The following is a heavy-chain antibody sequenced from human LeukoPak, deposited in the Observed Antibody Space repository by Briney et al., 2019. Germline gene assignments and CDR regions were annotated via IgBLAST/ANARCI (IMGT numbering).Heavy chain of an antibody. J-gene: IGHJ4*01. V-gene: IGHV3-11*01. Sequence: GGSLRLSCAASGFTFNNYYMTWIRQAPGKGLEWLSYISSRNITMYYADSVKGRFTISRDNAKKSLYLQMNSLRPDDTAVYYCARDGGYGDYPHFDYWGQGTLVTVSS. D-gene: IGHD4-17*01. CDR3: ARDGGYGDYPHFDY. CDR1: GFTFNNYY. CDR2: ISSRNITM.